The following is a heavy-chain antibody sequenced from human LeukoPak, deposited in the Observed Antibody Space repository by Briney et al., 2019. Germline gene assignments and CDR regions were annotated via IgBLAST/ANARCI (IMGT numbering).Heavy chain of an antibody. D-gene: IGHD2-8*02. CDR3: GTAGPLSEEDGDSVTAFDM. V-gene: IGHV1-24*01. Sequence: ASVKVSFNVCGFTLHNLTIHGVGQAPGKGLEWMGSFDPDNINTIDIEKFKGRVTLTEDTSTDTSYLEVSSLTSDDTAVYYCGTAGPLSEEDGDSVTAFDMWGEGTMATVSS. CDR1: GFTLHNLT. CDR2: FDPDNINT. J-gene: IGHJ3*02.